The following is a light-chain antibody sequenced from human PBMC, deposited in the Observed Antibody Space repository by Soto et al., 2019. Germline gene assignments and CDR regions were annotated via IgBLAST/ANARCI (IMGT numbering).Light chain of an antibody. CDR2: RGT. V-gene: IGLV2-23*01. J-gene: IGLJ1*01. CDR1: SNDVGAYDS. CDR3: CSSAPESTYV. Sequence: QSVLAQPASVSGSPGQSITISCTGTSNDVGAYDSVSWYQQHPHKAPQVIIYRGTQRPSGASNRFSASTSGNAASLTISGLQADDEADYFCCSSAPESTYVCGTGTKATVL.